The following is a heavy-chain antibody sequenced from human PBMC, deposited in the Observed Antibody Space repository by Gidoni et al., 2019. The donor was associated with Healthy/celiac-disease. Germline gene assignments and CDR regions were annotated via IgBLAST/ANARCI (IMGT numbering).Heavy chain of an antibody. D-gene: IGHD1-26*01. Sequence: EVQLLESGGGLVQPGGSLRLPCAASGFTFSSYAMSWVRQAPGKGLEWVSAISGSGGSTYYADSVKGRFTISRDNSKNTLYLQMNSLRAEDTAVYYCAKDLGWESHYYYYGMDVWGQGTTVTVSS. CDR2: ISGSGGST. CDR1: GFTFSSYA. J-gene: IGHJ6*02. V-gene: IGHV3-23*01. CDR3: AKDLGWESHYYYYGMDV.